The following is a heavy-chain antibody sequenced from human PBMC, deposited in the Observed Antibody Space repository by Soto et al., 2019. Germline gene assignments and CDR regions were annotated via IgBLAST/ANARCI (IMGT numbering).Heavy chain of an antibody. V-gene: IGHV1-46*01. D-gene: IGHD6-6*01. CDR3: ARDQEYSSSSNSYYGMDV. CDR1: GYTFTSYY. Sequence: QVQLVQSGAEVKKPGASVKVSCKASGYTFTSYYMHWVRQAPGQGLEWMGIINPSGGSTSYAQKXQGRVTMTRDXXTXTXXMELSSLRSEDTAVYYCARDQEYSSSSNSYYGMDVWGQGTTVTVSS. J-gene: IGHJ6*02. CDR2: INPSGGST.